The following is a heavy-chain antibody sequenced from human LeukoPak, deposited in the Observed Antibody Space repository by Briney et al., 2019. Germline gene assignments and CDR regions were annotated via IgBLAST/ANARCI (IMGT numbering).Heavy chain of an antibody. CDR1: GFTFSSYG. V-gene: IGHV3-30*02. J-gene: IGHJ4*02. Sequence: PGGSLRLSCAASGFTFSSYGTHWVRQAPGKGLEWVTVIWYDGSNKYYADSVKGRFTISRDNSKNTLYLQMNSLRAEDTAVYYCAKDIEEWLVKGGGCFDYWGQGTLVTVSS. CDR2: IWYDGSNK. D-gene: IGHD6-19*01. CDR3: AKDIEEWLVKGGGCFDY.